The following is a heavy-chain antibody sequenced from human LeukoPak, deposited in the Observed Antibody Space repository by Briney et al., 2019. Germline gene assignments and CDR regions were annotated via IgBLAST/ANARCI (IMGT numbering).Heavy chain of an antibody. Sequence: GGALRLSCAASGFTFSSYGMHWVRQAPGKGLGWVAVISYDGSNKYYADSVKGRFTISRDNSKNTLYLQMNSLRAEDTPGYYCAKDGSYDTYYFDYWGQGTLVTVSS. V-gene: IGHV3-30*18. CDR1: GFTFSSYG. J-gene: IGHJ4*02. D-gene: IGHD3-3*01. CDR3: AKDGSYDTYYFDY. CDR2: ISYDGSNK.